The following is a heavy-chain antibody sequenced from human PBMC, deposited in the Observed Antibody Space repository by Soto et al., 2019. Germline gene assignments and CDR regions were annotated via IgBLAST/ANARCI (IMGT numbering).Heavy chain of an antibody. V-gene: IGHV3-49*04. J-gene: IGHJ4*02. Sequence: GGSLRLSCTGSGFNFGNYAMSWVRQAPGKGPEWVGFIRSETYGGTPDYAASLRGRFTISRDDSKSIAYLEINSLQTDDTAVYYCTRYYYASSGYYVHWGQGTLVTVS. D-gene: IGHD3-22*01. CDR3: TRYYYASSGYYVH. CDR2: IRSETYGGTP. CDR1: GFNFGNYA.